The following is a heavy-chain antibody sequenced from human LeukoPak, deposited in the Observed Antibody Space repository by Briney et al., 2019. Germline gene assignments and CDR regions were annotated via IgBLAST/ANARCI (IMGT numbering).Heavy chain of an antibody. Sequence: ASVKVSCKASGYTFTSYDINWVRQATGQELEWMGWMNPNSGNTGYAQKFQGRVTMTRNISISTAYMELSSLRSEDTAVYYCARLGYSGIAGSFDYWGQGTLVTVSS. CDR2: MNPNSGNT. J-gene: IGHJ4*02. CDR1: GYTFTSYD. CDR3: ARLGYSGIAGSFDY. D-gene: IGHD5-12*01. V-gene: IGHV1-8*01.